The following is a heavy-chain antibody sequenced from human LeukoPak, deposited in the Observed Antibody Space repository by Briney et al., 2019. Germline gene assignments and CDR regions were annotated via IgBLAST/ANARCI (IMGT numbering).Heavy chain of an antibody. CDR2: ISGSGGST. CDR1: GFTFSSYA. J-gene: IGHJ4*02. D-gene: IGHD5-18*01. V-gene: IGHV3-23*01. Sequence: PGGSLRLSCAASGFTFSSYAMSWARQAPGKGLEWVSAISGSGGSTYYADSVKGRFTISRDNSKNTLYLQMNSLRAEDTAVYYCAKATYSYGSPTDYWGQGTLVTVSS. CDR3: AKATYSYGSPTDY.